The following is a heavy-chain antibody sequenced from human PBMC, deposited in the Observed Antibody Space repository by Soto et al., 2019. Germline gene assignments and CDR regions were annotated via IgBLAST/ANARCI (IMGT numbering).Heavy chain of an antibody. CDR3: TRGRSQQPDDY. V-gene: IGHV1-69*12. J-gene: IGHJ4*02. CDR2: IMPIFDTA. Sequence: QVQLVQSGAEMKKPGSSVKVSCKASGGTFSSLEISWVRQAPGQGLEWMGGIMPIFDTANYGQKFQGRVTITADESTSTAYMELNSLRSDDTAVYYCTRGRSQQPDDYWGQGTLVTVSS. D-gene: IGHD1-1*01. CDR1: GGTFSSLE.